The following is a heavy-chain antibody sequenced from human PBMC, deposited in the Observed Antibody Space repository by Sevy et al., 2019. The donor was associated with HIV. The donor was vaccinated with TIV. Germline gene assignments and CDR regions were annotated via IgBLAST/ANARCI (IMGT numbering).Heavy chain of an antibody. CDR1: GFPFSSYE. Sequence: GGSLRLSCTASGFPFSSYEMNWVRQAPGKGLEWVSYITNSGSTKYYSDSVKGRFTISRDNAKNSLYLQMNNLRAEDTAVYYCARDLPPSATTVAHFDYWDRGTLVTVSS. J-gene: IGHJ4*02. D-gene: IGHD4-17*01. CDR3: ARDLPPSATTVAHFDY. V-gene: IGHV3-48*03. CDR2: ITNSGSTK.